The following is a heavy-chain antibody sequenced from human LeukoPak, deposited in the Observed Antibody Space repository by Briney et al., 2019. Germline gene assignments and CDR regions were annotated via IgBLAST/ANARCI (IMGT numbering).Heavy chain of an antibody. CDR2: IIPIFGTA. Sequence: SVKVSCKASGGTSSSYAISWVRQAPGQGLEWMGGIIPIFGTANYAQKFQGRVTITADESTSTAYMELSSLGSEDTAVYYCARTPRYSSSWYLDYWGQGTLVTVSS. V-gene: IGHV1-69*13. D-gene: IGHD6-13*01. J-gene: IGHJ4*02. CDR1: GGTSSSYA. CDR3: ARTPRYSSSWYLDY.